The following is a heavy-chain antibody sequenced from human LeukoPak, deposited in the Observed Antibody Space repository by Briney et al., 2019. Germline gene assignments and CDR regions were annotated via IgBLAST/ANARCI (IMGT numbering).Heavy chain of an antibody. D-gene: IGHD4-17*01. CDR2: IYYSGST. CDR1: GGSISSSSYY. CDR3: ARWEEMNYGDYVDY. Sequence: SETLSLTCTVSGGSISSSSYYWGWIRQPPGKGLEWIGSIYYSGSTYYNPSLKSRVTISVDTSKNQFSLKLSSVTAADTAVYYCARWEEMNYGDYVDYWGQGTLVTVSS. V-gene: IGHV4-39*07. J-gene: IGHJ4*02.